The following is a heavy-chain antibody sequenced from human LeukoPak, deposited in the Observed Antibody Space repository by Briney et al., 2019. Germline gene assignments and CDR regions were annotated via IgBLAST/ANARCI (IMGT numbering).Heavy chain of an antibody. J-gene: IGHJ5*02. CDR1: GGSISSSSYY. CDR2: IYYSGST. Sequence: PSETLSLTCTVSGGSISSSSYYWGWIRQPPGKGLEWIGSIYYSGSTYYTPSLKSRVTISVDTSKNQFSLKLSSVTAADTAVYYCARHLAMKEDIVVVPAAIRAGWFDPWGQGTLVTVSS. D-gene: IGHD2-2*02. V-gene: IGHV4-39*01. CDR3: ARHLAMKEDIVVVPAAIRAGWFDP.